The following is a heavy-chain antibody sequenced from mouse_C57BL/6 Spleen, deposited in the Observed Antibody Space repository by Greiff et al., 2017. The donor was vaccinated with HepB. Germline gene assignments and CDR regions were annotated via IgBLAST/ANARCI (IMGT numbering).Heavy chain of an antibody. Sequence: VQLVESGAELARPGASVKLSCKASGYTFTSYGISWVKQRTGQGLEWIGEIYPRSGNTYYNEKFKGKATLTADKSSSTAYMELRSLTSEDSAVYFFARRGVYDYERWTYYAMDYWGQGTSVTVSS. D-gene: IGHD2-4*01. V-gene: IGHV1-81*01. CDR1: GYTFTSYG. J-gene: IGHJ4*01. CDR2: IYPRSGNT. CDR3: ARRGVYDYERWTYYAMDY.